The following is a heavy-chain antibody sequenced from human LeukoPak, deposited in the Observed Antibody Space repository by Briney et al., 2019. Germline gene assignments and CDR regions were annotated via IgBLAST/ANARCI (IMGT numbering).Heavy chain of an antibody. CDR1: GFTVSSNY. CDR3: ARSSSSWYRSEYYFDY. J-gene: IGHJ4*02. CDR2: IYSGGST. Sequence: GGSLRLSCAASGFTVSSNYMSWVRQAPGKGLEWVSVIYSGGSTYYADSVKGRFTISRDNSKNTLYLQMNSLRAEDTAVYYCARSSSSWYRSEYYFDYWGQGTLVTVSS. D-gene: IGHD6-13*01. V-gene: IGHV3-66*01.